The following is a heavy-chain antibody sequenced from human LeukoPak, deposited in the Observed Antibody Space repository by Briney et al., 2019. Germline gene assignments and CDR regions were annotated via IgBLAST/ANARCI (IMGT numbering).Heavy chain of an antibody. CDR3: ARDRIEQQRTLGRSSNYYYYYYMDV. J-gene: IGHJ6*03. CDR2: IRFDGNNK. D-gene: IGHD6-13*01. CDR1: GFTFSSYG. V-gene: IGHV3-30*02. Sequence: GGSLRLSCAASGFTFSSYGMHWVRQAPGKGLEWVAFIRFDGNNKYYADSVKGRFTISRDNSKNTLYLQMNSLRAEDTAVYYCARDRIEQQRTLGRSSNYYYYYYMDVWGKGTTVTVSS.